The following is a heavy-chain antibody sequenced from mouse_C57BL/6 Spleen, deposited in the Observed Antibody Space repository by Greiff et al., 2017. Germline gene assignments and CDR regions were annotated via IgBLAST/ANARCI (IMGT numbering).Heavy chain of an antibody. J-gene: IGHJ4*01. CDR2: ISDGGGYT. CDR3: ARDKIYDGYYGYDMDY. Sequence: EVQVVESGGGLVKPGGSLKLSCAASGFTFSSYAMSWVRQTPEKRLEWVATISDGGGYTYYPDNVKGRFTLSRDNAKNNMNLQRSHRKSEDKAMYYCARDKIYDGYYGYDMDYWGQGTSVTVSS. CDR1: GFTFSSYA. V-gene: IGHV5-4*01. D-gene: IGHD2-3*01.